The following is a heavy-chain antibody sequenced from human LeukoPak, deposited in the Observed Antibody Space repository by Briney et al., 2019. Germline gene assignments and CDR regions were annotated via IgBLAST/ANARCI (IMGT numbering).Heavy chain of an antibody. CDR1: GFTFSYYP. Sequence: GGSLRLSCAASGFTFSYYPMHWVRQAPGKGLEWVAVISYNGDTEFYADSVKGRFTISRDNSKNTLSLQMDSLRSDDTAVYYCARGAVAGTSPFDYWGQGTLVTVSS. CDR3: ARGAVAGTSPFDY. D-gene: IGHD6-19*01. J-gene: IGHJ4*02. CDR2: ISYNGDTE. V-gene: IGHV3-30-3*01.